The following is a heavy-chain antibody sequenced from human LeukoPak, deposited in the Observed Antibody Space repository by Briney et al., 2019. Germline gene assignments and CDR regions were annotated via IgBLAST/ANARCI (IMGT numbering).Heavy chain of an antibody. CDR3: ARPLIRNYNYGMKV. Sequence: GASVKVSCKASGGTFSSYTISWVRQAPGQGLEWMGRIIPILGIANYAQKFQGRVTITADKSTSTAYMELSSLRFEDTAVYYCARPLIRNYNYGMKVWGQGTRVTVSS. CDR1: GGTFSSYT. V-gene: IGHV1-69*02. J-gene: IGHJ6*02. CDR2: IIPILGIA. D-gene: IGHD3-10*01.